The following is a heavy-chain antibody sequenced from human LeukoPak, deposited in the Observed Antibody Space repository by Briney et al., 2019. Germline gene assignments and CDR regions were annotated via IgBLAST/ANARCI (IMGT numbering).Heavy chain of an antibody. Sequence: SETLSLTCTVSGGSISSYYWSWIRQPAGKGLEWVGRIYTSGGTNYNPSLKSRVTMSVDTSKNQFSLKLSSVTAADTAVYYCARDVDSSGYYSYYYYYGMDVWGQGTTVTVSS. D-gene: IGHD3-22*01. CDR3: ARDVDSSGYYSYYYYYGMDV. CDR2: IYTSGGT. V-gene: IGHV4-4*07. J-gene: IGHJ6*02. CDR1: GGSISSYY.